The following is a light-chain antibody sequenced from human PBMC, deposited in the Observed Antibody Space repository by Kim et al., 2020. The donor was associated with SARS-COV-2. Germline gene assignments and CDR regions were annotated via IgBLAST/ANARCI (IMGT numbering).Light chain of an antibody. CDR2: TNN. Sequence: GQRVTISCSGSSSNIGSNYVYWYQQLPASAPKLLIYTNNQRPSGVPDRFSGSKSGASAFLAISGLRSEDEAGYYCAAWDDSLSALVFGGGTQLTVL. CDR1: SSNIGSNY. CDR3: AAWDDSLSALV. J-gene: IGLJ3*02. V-gene: IGLV1-47*01.